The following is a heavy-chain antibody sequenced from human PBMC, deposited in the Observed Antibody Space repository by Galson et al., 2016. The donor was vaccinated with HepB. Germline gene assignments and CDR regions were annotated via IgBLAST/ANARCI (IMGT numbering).Heavy chain of an antibody. CDR1: GGSISSSNW. CDR2: IYHSGNT. Sequence: SETLSLTCAVSGGSISSSNWWSWVRQPPKKGLEWIGEIYHSGNTSYNPSLKSRVTISVDKSKNQFSLKLSSVTAADTAVYYCAREGNSGTVLLPAADTGYYYGMDVWGQGTTVTVSS. V-gene: IGHV4-4*02. D-gene: IGHD2-2*01. J-gene: IGHJ6*02. CDR3: AREGNSGTVLLPAADTGYYYGMDV.